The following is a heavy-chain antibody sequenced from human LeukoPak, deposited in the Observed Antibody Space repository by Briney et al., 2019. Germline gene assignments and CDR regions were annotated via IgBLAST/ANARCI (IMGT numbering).Heavy chain of an antibody. Sequence: HPGGSLRLSCAASGFTFSSYTMTWVRQALGRGLEWVSAISGGGESTFYADSVKGRFTISRDSSKNTLFLQMNSLRAEDTAEYYCAKGELGYCSSTSCYLLYWGQGTLVTVSS. D-gene: IGHD2-2*01. J-gene: IGHJ4*02. CDR1: GFTFSSYT. V-gene: IGHV3-23*01. CDR2: ISGGGEST. CDR3: AKGELGYCSSTSCYLLY.